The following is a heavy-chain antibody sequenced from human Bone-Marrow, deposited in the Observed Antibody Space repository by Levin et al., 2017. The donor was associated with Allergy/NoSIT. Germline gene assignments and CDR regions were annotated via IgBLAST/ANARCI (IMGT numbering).Heavy chain of an antibody. Sequence: HAGGSLRLSCAASGFSFDDSVMHWVRQAPGKGLEWVSGINWNSAYKGYADSVKGRFTISRDNGKNSLYLQMNSLRPEDTAFYYCAKHPITTGSEVFFESWGQGTLVTVSS. CDR3: AKHPITTGSEVFFES. CDR1: GFSFDDSV. V-gene: IGHV3-9*01. D-gene: IGHD1-1*01. CDR2: INWNSAYK. J-gene: IGHJ4*02.